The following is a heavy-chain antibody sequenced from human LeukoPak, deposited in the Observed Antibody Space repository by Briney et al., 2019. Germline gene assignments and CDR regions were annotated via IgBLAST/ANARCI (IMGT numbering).Heavy chain of an antibody. V-gene: IGHV3-21*06. CDR3: VRALWELHSSAYFDH. D-gene: IGHD1-26*01. J-gene: IGHJ4*02. CDR1: GFTFSTYI. CDR2: ISGSSSYI. Sequence: GGSLRLSCAASGFTFSTYIMNWVRQAPGKGREWVSSISGSSSYIYYADSMKGRFTISRDNAKSSLYLQMNSLRDEDTAIYFCVRALWELHSSAYFDHWGQGTLVTVSS.